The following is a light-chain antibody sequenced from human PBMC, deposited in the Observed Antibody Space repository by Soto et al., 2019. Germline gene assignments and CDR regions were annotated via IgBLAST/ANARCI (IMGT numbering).Light chain of an antibody. CDR2: SDN. Sequence: QSVLTQPPSASGTPGQRVTISCSGTTSNIGSSTVTWYQQLPGTAPKLLIFSDNQRPSGVPERFSGSKSGTSASLAISGLQSEDEADYYCAAWDDSLNAWVFGGGTKLTVL. V-gene: IGLV1-44*01. J-gene: IGLJ3*02. CDR1: TSNIGSST. CDR3: AAWDDSLNAWV.